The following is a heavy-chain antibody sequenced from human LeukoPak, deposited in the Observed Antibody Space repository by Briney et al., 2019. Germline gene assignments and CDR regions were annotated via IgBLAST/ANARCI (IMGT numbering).Heavy chain of an antibody. V-gene: IGHV4-39*01. J-gene: IGHJ3*02. Sequence: SETLSLTCAVYGGSFSSYYWGWIRQPPGKGLEWIGSIYYSGSTYYNPSLKSRVTISVDTSKNQFSLKLSSVTAADTAVYYCARVGATADAFDIWGQGTMVTVSS. CDR1: GGSFSSYY. D-gene: IGHD1-26*01. CDR3: ARVGATADAFDI. CDR2: IYYSGST.